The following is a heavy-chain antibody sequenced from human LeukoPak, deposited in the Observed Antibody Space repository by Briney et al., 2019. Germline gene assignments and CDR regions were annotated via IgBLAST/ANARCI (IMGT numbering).Heavy chain of an antibody. CDR1: GFTFSDYY. Sequence: GGSLRLSCAASGFTFSDYYMSWMRQAPGKGLEWGSYISSSGSTIYYADSVKGRFTISRDNAKNSLYLQMNSLRAEDTAVYYCASPPGDSSYGMDVWGQGTTVTASS. V-gene: IGHV3-11*01. CDR3: ASPPGDSSYGMDV. CDR2: ISSSGSTI. D-gene: IGHD3-10*01. J-gene: IGHJ6*02.